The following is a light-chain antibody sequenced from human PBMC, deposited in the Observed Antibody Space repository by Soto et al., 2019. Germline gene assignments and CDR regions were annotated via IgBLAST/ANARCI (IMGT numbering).Light chain of an antibody. CDR3: QQYHIYSGT. Sequence: DVQMTQSPSTLSALVGDRVTLTCRASQTIDSWLAWYQQRPGKPPNLLIYKASTLASGVPSRFSGSGSGTEFTLPINSLQPDDFATYYCQQYHIYSGTFGQGTKVDIK. CDR1: QTIDSW. J-gene: IGKJ1*01. CDR2: KAS. V-gene: IGKV1-5*03.